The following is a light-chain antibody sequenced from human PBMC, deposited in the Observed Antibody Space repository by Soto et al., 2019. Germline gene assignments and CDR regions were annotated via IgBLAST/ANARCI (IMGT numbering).Light chain of an antibody. CDR1: QAITNN. J-gene: IGKJ5*01. Sequence: IHLTQSPSSLSASVGDRVTITCRASQAITNNLAWYQQKPGKAPKLLIYKASNLESGVPSRFSGSGSGTDFTLTISSLQPEDIATYYCQQYDNLPITFGQGTRLEIK. CDR2: KAS. CDR3: QQYDNLPIT. V-gene: IGKV1D-13*01.